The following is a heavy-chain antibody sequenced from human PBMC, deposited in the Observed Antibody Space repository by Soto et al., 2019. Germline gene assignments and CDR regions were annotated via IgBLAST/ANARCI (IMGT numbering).Heavy chain of an antibody. CDR2: ISDSGGTT. Sequence: GGSLRLSCTASGFTFNCCIMTWVRQAPGKGLEWVSGISDSGGTTSYADSVKGWFTISRDNSKNTLYLQMNSLRAEDTAVYYCARWTTVPAMRTFDVWGQGTMVTVSS. CDR1: GFTFNCCI. V-gene: IGHV3-23*01. D-gene: IGHD4-17*01. CDR3: ARWTTVPAMRTFDV. J-gene: IGHJ3*01.